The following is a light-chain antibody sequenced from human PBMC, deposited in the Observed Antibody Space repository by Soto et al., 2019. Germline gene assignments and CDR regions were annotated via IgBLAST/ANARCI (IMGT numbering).Light chain of an antibody. Sequence: DIVMTQSPDSLAVSLGERATINCKSSQSVLYSSNNKNYLAWYQQKPGQPPKLLIYWASTRESGVPDRFSGSGSGTDFTLTISSLQAEDVAVYYCQQYYSTPGLTFGGGTKVDIK. CDR2: WAS. CDR3: QQYYSTPGLT. J-gene: IGKJ4*01. V-gene: IGKV4-1*01. CDR1: QSVLYSSNNKNY.